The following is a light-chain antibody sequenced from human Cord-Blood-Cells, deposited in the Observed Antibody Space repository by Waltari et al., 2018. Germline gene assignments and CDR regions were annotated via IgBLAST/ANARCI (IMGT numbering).Light chain of an antibody. CDR3: QQSYSTALPPPMYT. CDR1: QSISSY. Sequence: DIQMTQSPSSLSASVGDRVTITCRASQSISSYLNWYQQKPGKAPKLLIYAASSLQSGVPSRFSGSGSGTDFTLTISSLQPEDFATYYCQQSYSTALPPPMYTFGQGTKLEIK. CDR2: AAS. J-gene: IGKJ2*01. V-gene: IGKV1-39*01.